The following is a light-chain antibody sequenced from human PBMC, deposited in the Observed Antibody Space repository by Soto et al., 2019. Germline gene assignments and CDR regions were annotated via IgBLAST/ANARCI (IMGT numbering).Light chain of an antibody. Sequence: EIVLTQSPDTLSLSPGESITLSCRASQSVGLNYLAWYQQKPCQAPRLLIYGASSRATGIPDRFSGSGSGTDFTLTISRLEPEDVAVYYCQQYGSSPRTFGQGTRVEI. V-gene: IGKV3-20*01. CDR2: GAS. CDR3: QQYGSSPRT. CDR1: QSVGLNY. J-gene: IGKJ1*01.